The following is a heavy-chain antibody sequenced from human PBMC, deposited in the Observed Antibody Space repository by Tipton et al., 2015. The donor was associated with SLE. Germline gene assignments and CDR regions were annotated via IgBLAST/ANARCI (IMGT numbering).Heavy chain of an antibody. J-gene: IGHJ1*01. D-gene: IGHD3-3*01. CDR2: IYYSGST. Sequence: TLSLTCAVYGGSFSGYYWSWIRQPPGKGLEWIGYIYYSGSTNYNPSLKSRVTISVDTSKNQFSLKLSSVTAADTAVYYCARVHDFGYFQHWGQGTLVTVSS. CDR1: GGSFSGYY. CDR3: ARVHDFGYFQH. V-gene: IGHV4-59*01.